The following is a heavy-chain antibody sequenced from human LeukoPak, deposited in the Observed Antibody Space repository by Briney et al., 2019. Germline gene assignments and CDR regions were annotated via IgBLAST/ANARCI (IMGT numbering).Heavy chain of an antibody. V-gene: IGHV1-18*01. Sequence: GASVKVSCKASGYTFTSYGISWVRQAPGQGLEWMGWISAYNGNTNYAQKLQGRVTMTTDTSTSTAYMELRSLRSDDTAVYYCARDPFHSGSYSFDYWGQGTLVTVSS. CDR1: GYTFTSYG. J-gene: IGHJ4*02. D-gene: IGHD1-26*01. CDR3: ARDPFHSGSYSFDY. CDR2: ISAYNGNT.